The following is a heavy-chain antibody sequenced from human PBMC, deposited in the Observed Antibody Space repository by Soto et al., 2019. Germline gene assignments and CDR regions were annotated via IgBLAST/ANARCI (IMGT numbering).Heavy chain of an antibody. CDR2: ISGSGGST. V-gene: IGHV3-23*01. D-gene: IGHD6-13*01. CDR1: GFTFSSYA. J-gene: IGHJ4*02. CDR3: AKVFRMYSSLRGPFDY. Sequence: GGSLRLSCAASGFTFSSYAMSWVRQAPGKGLEWVSAISGSGGSTYYADSVKGRFTISRDNSKNTLYLQMNSLRAEDTAVYYCAKVFRMYSSLRGPFDYWGQGTLVTVSS.